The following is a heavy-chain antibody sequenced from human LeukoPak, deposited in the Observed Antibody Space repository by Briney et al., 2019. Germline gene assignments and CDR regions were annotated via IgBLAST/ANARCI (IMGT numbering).Heavy chain of an antibody. CDR2: IYHSGST. CDR3: ARQVVVPAATPYYFDY. CDR1: GYSISSGYY. J-gene: IGHJ4*02. Sequence: SETLSLTCAVSGYSISSGYYWGWIRQPPGKGLEWIGSIYHSGSTYYNPSLKSRVTISVDTSKNQFSLKLSSVTAADTAVYYCARQVVVPAATPYYFDYWGQGTLVTVSS. D-gene: IGHD2-2*02. V-gene: IGHV4-38-2*01.